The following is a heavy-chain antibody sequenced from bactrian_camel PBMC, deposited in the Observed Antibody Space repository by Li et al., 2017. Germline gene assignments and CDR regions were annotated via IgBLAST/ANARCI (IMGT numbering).Heavy chain of an antibody. Sequence: VQLVESGGGSVQAGGSLRLSCIVSGYSFSGNGCMGWFRQAPGKEREGVAAINASGGRTYHRDSVKGRFTISQDNAKNTVYLQMNSLKPEDTAMYYCAARGPYCYTKLSVRDFTIGARGPRSPSP. CDR2: INASGGRT. J-gene: IGHJ4*01. D-gene: IGHD2*01. CDR3: AARGPYCYTKLSVRDFT. CDR1: GYSFSGNG. V-gene: IGHV3S40*01.